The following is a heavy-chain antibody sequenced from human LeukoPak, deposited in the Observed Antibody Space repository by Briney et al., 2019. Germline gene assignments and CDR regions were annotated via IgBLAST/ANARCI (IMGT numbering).Heavy chain of an antibody. D-gene: IGHD1-14*01. J-gene: IGHJ2*01. Sequence: SETLSLTCTVSGGSVNSGSYYWSWIRQPPGKGLEWIGYIYYSGSTKYNPSLKSQVTISIDTSKNQFSLKLSSVTAADTAVYYCASTTTGAYWYFDLWGRGTLVTVSS. V-gene: IGHV4-61*01. CDR2: IYYSGST. CDR1: GGSVNSGSYY. CDR3: ASTTTGAYWYFDL.